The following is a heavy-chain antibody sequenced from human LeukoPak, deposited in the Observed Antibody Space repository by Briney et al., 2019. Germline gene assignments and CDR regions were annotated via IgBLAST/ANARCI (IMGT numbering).Heavy chain of an antibody. CDR1: GFTFNTYS. D-gene: IGHD2/OR15-2a*01. J-gene: IGHJ4*02. V-gene: IGHV3-21*01. Sequence: GGSLRLSCAASGFTFNTYSMNWVRQAPGKGLEWVSSISSDSNYIYYADSVRGRFTISRDNAKNSLYLQMDSLRAEDTAVYYCARDRSRLSDNWGQGTLVTVSS. CDR2: ISSDSNYI. CDR3: ARDRSRLSDN.